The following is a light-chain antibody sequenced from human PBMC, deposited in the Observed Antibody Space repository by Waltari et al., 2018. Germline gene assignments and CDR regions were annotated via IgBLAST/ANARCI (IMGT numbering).Light chain of an antibody. J-gene: IGLJ7*01. Sequence: QSVLTQPPSVSAAPGQRVTIPCSGGSSNLGTNYVSWYRQFPGTAPKLLIYEDSERPSGIPGRFSGSKSGTSATLDITGLQAGDEADYYCGTWDSSLSGAVFGGGTHLTVL. CDR2: EDS. CDR1: SSNLGTNY. CDR3: GTWDSSLSGAV. V-gene: IGLV1-51*02.